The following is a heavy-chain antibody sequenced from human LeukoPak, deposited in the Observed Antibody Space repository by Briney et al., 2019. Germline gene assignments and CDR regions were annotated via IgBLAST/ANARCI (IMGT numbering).Heavy chain of an antibody. CDR2: INPNSGGT. V-gene: IGHV1-2*02. D-gene: IGHD3-22*01. CDR3: ARNFYFDSSGYYHY. Sequence: ASVKVSCKASGYTFTGYYMHWVRQAPGQGLEWMGWINPNSGGTNYAEKFQGRVTMTRDTSISTAYMELSRLRSDDTAVYYCARNFYFDSSGYYHYWGQGTLVTVSS. J-gene: IGHJ4*02. CDR1: GYTFTGYY.